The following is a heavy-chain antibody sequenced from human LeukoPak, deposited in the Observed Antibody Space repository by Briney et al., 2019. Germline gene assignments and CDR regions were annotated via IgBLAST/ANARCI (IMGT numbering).Heavy chain of an antibody. CDR3: ITQLRWEHRGGGDS. CDR2: IKSNADDGTT. CDR1: GFTFSNAW. J-gene: IGHJ4*02. Sequence: PGGSLRLSCAVSGFTFSNAWMSWVRQAPGKGLEWVGRIKSNADDGTTDYAPPVKGRFSILRDDSKSTLYMEMNSLKTEDTAVYYCITQLRWEHRGGGDSWGQGTLVTVSS. D-gene: IGHD1-26*01. V-gene: IGHV3-15*01.